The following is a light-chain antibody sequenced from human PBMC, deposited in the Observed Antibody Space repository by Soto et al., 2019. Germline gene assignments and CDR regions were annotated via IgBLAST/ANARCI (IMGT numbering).Light chain of an antibody. CDR3: HQYGASPET. CDR2: GAS. V-gene: IGKV3-20*01. Sequence: EIVMTQSPATLSVSPGERATLSCRASQSVTGSSIAWFQQKPGQAPRLLMYGASNRATGIPHRFSGSGSGTDFTLTISSLEPEDFAVYFCHQYGASPETFGQGTKVDIK. CDR1: QSVTGSS. J-gene: IGKJ1*01.